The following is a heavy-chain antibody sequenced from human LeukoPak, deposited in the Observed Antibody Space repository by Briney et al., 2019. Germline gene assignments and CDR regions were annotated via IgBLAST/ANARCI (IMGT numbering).Heavy chain of an antibody. CDR2: IRSKANSYAT. D-gene: IGHD6-13*01. J-gene: IGHJ4*02. CDR3: TRHTGIAAASFDY. V-gene: IGHV3-73*01. Sequence: GGSLRLSCVASGFTFSGSAMHWVRQASGKGLEWVGRIRSKANSYATAYAASVKGRFTISRDDSKNTAYLQMNSLKTEDTAVYYCTRHTGIAAASFDYWGQGTLVTVSS. CDR1: GFTFSGSA.